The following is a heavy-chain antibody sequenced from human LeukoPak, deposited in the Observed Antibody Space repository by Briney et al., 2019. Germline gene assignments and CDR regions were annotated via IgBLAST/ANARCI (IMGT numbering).Heavy chain of an antibody. CDR2: VFYTGST. V-gene: IGHV4-59*08. D-gene: IGHD1-1*01. CDR3: ARRRTTGTTGYFDY. CDR1: GGSIGRHY. Sequence: PSETLSLTCTVSGGSIGRHYWSWIRQPPGKGLEWIGYVFYTGSTNYNPSLKSRVTISVDASRNQFSLKLSSVTAADTAFYYCARRRTTGTTGYFDYWGQGILVTVSS. J-gene: IGHJ4*02.